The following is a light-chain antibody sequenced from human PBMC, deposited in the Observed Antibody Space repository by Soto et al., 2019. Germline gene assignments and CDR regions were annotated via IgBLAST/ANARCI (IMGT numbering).Light chain of an antibody. V-gene: IGKV3-11*01. CDR3: HQRQSWPRT. CDR2: LTS. J-gene: IGKJ1*01. CDR1: QAVNTR. Sequence: VLPQSPATLSSFPGARVPPSGRASQAVNTRLAWYQHKPGQAPRLLIYLTSNRAAGITDRLSGSGSETDGTLTISDVEPEDGAVYYGHQRQSWPRTFGQGTKVDIK.